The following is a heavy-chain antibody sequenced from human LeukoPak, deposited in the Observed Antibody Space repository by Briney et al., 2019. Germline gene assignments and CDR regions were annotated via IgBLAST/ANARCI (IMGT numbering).Heavy chain of an antibody. J-gene: IGHJ5*02. Sequence: ASVKVSCKASGYTFTGYYMHWVRQAPGQGLEWMGWINPNSGGTNYAQKFQGRVTMTRDTSISTAYMELSGLRSDDTAVYYCARYSIAAAGTFDPWGQGTLVTVSS. V-gene: IGHV1-2*02. CDR1: GYTFTGYY. CDR2: INPNSGGT. D-gene: IGHD6-13*01. CDR3: ARYSIAAAGTFDP.